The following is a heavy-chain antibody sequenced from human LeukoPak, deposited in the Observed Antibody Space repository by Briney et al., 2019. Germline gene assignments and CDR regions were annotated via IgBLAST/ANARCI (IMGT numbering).Heavy chain of an antibody. CDR1: GYTFTSYY. Sequence: ASVKVSCKASGYTFTSYYMHWVRQAPGQGLEWMGIINPSDGSTNYAQKLQGRVTMTRDASTSTVYMELSSLRSEDTAVYYCARDRTDYYDSSGYYRNSFDIWGQGTMVTVSS. CDR3: ARDRTDYYDSSGYYRNSFDI. V-gene: IGHV1-46*01. D-gene: IGHD3-22*01. J-gene: IGHJ3*02. CDR2: INPSDGST.